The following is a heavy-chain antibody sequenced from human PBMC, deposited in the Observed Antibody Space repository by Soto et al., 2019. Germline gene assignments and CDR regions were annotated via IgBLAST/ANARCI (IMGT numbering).Heavy chain of an antibody. J-gene: IGHJ1*01. CDR3: ARWGTTGGLDV. Sequence: QVQLVESGGGVVQPGTSLRLSCVGSGFTFRSYVIHWVRQAPGKGLEWVALTSYDGSGKYYGDSVRGRFTISRDNSRNTVDLQMDSLRLEDTALYDCARWGTTGGLDVWGQGTLVSVSS. V-gene: IGHV3-30*19. CDR1: GFTFRSYV. D-gene: IGHD3-16*01. CDR2: TSYDGSGK.